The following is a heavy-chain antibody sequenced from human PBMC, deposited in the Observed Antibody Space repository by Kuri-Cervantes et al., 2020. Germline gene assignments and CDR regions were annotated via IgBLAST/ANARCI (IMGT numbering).Heavy chain of an antibody. Sequence: GGSLRLSCAASGFTFSSYSMNWVRQAPGKGLEWVSYISSSSSTIYYADSVKGRFTISRDNAKNTLYLQMNSLRAEDTAVYYCAKSPRRWGQGTLVTVSS. CDR3: AKSPRR. CDR2: ISSSSSTI. J-gene: IGHJ4*02. V-gene: IGHV3-48*01. CDR1: GFTFSSYS.